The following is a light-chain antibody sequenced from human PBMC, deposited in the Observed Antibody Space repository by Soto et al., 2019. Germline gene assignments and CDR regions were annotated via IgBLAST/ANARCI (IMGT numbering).Light chain of an antibody. J-gene: IGKJ1*01. V-gene: IGKV3-20*01. Sequence: EIVLTQSPGTLSLSPGERATLSCRASQSFNSIYLAWYQQKPGQAPRLLIYGSSTRATGIPDRFSGSGSETDFTLTISRLEPEDFAVYYCQQYGGSPWTFGQGTKVDIK. CDR2: GSS. CDR3: QQYGGSPWT. CDR1: QSFNSIY.